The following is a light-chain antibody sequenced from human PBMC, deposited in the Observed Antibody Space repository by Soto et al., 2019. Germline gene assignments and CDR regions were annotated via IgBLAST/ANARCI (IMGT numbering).Light chain of an antibody. CDR2: SAS. Sequence: IKMTQSPSSLSASVVDRVTMTCRASQSISTYLNWYQQTPGKAPALLISSASTLQSGVPSRFSGSGSGTDFTLTISSLQPEDFATYYCQQSNSIPFTFGQGTRLEIK. CDR3: QQSNSIPFT. CDR1: QSISTY. J-gene: IGKJ5*01. V-gene: IGKV1-39*01.